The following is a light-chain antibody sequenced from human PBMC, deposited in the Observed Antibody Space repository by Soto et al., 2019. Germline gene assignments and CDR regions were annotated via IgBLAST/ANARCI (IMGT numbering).Light chain of an antibody. CDR1: QSVSRD. CDR3: QQYNTGLPTTA. CDR2: GAS. J-gene: IGKJ1*01. V-gene: IGKV3-15*01. Sequence: VVTQSPATLSVFTGETATISCRASQSVSRDLAWYKQSPGQAPRLLIYGASTRATGIPARFRGSGSGTDFTHPISSMQTEAFATYYCQQYNTGLPTTAFGRGTKVEIK.